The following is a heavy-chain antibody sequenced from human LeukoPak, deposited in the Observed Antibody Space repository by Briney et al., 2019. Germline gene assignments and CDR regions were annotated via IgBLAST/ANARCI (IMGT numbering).Heavy chain of an antibody. CDR2: IYRSGST. Sequence: SQTLSLTCTVSGGSISSGSSYLSWIRQPAGKGPEWIGRIYRSGSTNYNPSLKSRVTILLDTSKNQFSLKLTSVTAADTAVYYCAALGGGSWGQGTLVTVSS. J-gene: IGHJ5*02. CDR3: AALGGGS. D-gene: IGHD3-10*01. CDR1: GGSISSGSSY. V-gene: IGHV4-61*02.